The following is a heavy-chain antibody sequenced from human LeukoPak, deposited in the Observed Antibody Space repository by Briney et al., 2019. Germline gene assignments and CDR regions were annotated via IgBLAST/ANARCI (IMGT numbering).Heavy chain of an antibody. J-gene: IGHJ4*02. V-gene: IGHV1-8*01. CDR1: GYTFTSYD. D-gene: IGHD6-13*01. Sequence: ASVKVSCKASGYTFTSYDINWVRQATGQGLEWMGWMNPNSGNTGYAQKFRGRVTMTRNTSISTAYMELSSLRSEDTAVYYCARGKSRQQLVHYYWGQGTLVTVSS. CDR2: MNPNSGNT. CDR3: ARGKSRQQLVHYY.